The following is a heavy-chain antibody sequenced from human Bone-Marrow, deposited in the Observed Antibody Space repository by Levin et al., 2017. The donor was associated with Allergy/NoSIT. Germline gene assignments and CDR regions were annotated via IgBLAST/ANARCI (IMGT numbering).Heavy chain of an antibody. V-gene: IGHV1-18*01. CDR2: NSAYTGST. CDR3: ARSSSWLYYFDY. Sequence: ASVKVSCKTSGYTFTNYGVHWVRQAPGQGLEWMGWNSAYTGSTHYAQMLQGRLTMTTDASTSTAYLELRSLTSYDTAVYYCARSSSWLYYFDYWGQGTLVTVSS. J-gene: IGHJ4*02. CDR1: GYTFTNYG. D-gene: IGHD2-2*01.